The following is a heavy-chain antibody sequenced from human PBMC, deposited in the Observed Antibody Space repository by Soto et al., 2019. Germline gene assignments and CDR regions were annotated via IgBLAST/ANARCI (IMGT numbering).Heavy chain of an antibody. D-gene: IGHD2-2*01. CDR2: ISGSGGST. CDR1: GFTFSSYA. CDR3: AKDSGYCSSTSCYWGYMDV. V-gene: IGHV3-23*01. J-gene: IGHJ6*03. Sequence: EVQLLESGGGLVQPGGSLRLSCAASGFTFSSYAMSWVRQAPGKGLEWVSAISGSGGSTYYADSVKGRFTISRDNSKNTLYRQRNSRRAEDTAVYYCAKDSGYCSSTSCYWGYMDVWGKGTTVTVSS.